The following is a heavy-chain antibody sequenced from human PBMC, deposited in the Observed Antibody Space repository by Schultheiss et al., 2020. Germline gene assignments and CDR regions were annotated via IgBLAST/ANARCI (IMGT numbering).Heavy chain of an antibody. CDR2: ISSSSSYT. Sequence: GESLKISCAASGFTFSSYAMHWVRQAPGKGLEWVSYISSSSSYTNYADSVKGRFTISRDNAKNSLYLQMNSLRAEDTAVYYCAKPGDDYVWGSYRQPLDYWGQGTLVTVSS. CDR3: AKPGDDYVWGSYRQPLDY. CDR1: GFTFSSYA. J-gene: IGHJ4*02. D-gene: IGHD3-16*02. V-gene: IGHV3-21*05.